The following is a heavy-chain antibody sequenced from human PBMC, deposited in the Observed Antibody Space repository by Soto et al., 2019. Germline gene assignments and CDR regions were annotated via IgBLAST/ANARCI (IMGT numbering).Heavy chain of an antibody. CDR1: GGSFSGYY. D-gene: IGHD6-19*01. CDR3: AYSTGWYRHDV. CDR2: INHSGDT. Sequence: XXTLSLPCAVYGGSFSGYYWPWIRQPPGTGLEWIGEINHSGDTNYNPSLKSRVFISVDKSQNQFSLKVRSVTAADTAVYYCAYSTGWYRHDVWGQGTLVTVSS. J-gene: IGHJ3*01. V-gene: IGHV4-34*03.